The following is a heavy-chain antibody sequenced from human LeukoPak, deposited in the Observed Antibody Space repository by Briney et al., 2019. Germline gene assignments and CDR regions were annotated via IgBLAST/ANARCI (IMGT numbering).Heavy chain of an antibody. CDR2: IWYDGSNK. J-gene: IGHJ5*02. CDR1: GFTFSSYG. CDR3: AKFLQANLANWEPPGFDP. V-gene: IGHV3-33*06. D-gene: IGHD1-26*01. Sequence: GRSLRLSCAASGFTFSSYGMHWVRQAPGKGLEWVAVIWYDGSNKYYADSVKGRFTISRDNSKNTLYLQMNSLRAEDTAVYYCAKFLQANLANWEPPGFDPWGQGTLVTVSS.